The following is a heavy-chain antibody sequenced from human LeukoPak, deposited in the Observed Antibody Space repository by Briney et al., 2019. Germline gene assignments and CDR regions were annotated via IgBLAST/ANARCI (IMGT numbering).Heavy chain of an antibody. J-gene: IGHJ4*02. CDR3: AKQGTGSYYKTHDY. CDR1: GGSISSYY. D-gene: IGHD3-10*01. CDR2: IYTSGST. Sequence: SETLSLTCAVSGGSISSYYWSWIRQPAGKGLEWIGRIYTSGSTNYNPSLKSRVTMSVDTSKNQFSLKLSSVTAADTAVYYCAKQGTGSYYKTHDYWGQGTLVTVSS. V-gene: IGHV4-4*07.